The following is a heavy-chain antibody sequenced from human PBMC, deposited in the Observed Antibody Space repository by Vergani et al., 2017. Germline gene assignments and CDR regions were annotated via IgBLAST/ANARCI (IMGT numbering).Heavy chain of an antibody. V-gene: IGHV3-9*01. J-gene: IGHJ6*02. CDR2: ISWNSGST. CDR1: GFTFDDYA. Sequence: EVQLVESGGGLVQPGRSLRLSCAASGFTFDDYAMHWVRQAPGKGLEWVSGISWNSGSTGYADSVKGRFTISRHNSKNTLYLQMNSLRAEDTAVYYCARAGYGDYYYYYYGMDVWGQGTTVTVSS. D-gene: IGHD4-17*01. CDR3: ARAGYGDYYYYYYGMDV.